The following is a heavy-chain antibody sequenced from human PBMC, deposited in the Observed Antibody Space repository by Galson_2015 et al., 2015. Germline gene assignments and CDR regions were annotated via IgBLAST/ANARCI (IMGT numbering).Heavy chain of an antibody. D-gene: IGHD1-20*01. CDR1: GHTFTSYY. V-gene: IGHV1-46*01. Sequence: SVKVSCKASGHTFTSYYMHWVRQAPGQGLEWMGIINPSGRLTYAQKFQGRVTMTRDTSTSTVYMELSSLRSEDKAVFYCARGTTSITGCVFDTWGQGTMVTVSS. CDR3: ARGTTSITGCVFDT. CDR2: INPSGRL. J-gene: IGHJ3*02.